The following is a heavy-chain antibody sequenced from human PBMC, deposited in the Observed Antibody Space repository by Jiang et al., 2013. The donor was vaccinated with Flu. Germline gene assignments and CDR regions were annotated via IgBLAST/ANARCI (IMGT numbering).Heavy chain of an antibody. V-gene: IGHV3-23*01. CDR3: AKETVAGFYYYGMDV. CDR1: GFTFRNYG. D-gene: IGHD6-19*01. Sequence: QLLESGGGLIQRGGSLRLSCAASGFTFRNYGMNWVRQAPGKGLEWVSSISSSGDYPYYADAVRGRFTISRDNSKNTLFLQLNSLRAEDTAIYYCAKETVAGFYYYGMDVWGQGTAVTVSS. J-gene: IGHJ6*02. CDR2: ISSSGDYP.